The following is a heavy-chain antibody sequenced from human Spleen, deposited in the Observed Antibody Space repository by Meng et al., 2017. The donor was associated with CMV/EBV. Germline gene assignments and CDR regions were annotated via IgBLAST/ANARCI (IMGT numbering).Heavy chain of an antibody. CDR1: GGSFSGYY. CDR3: ARSVSYSSSWFGY. D-gene: IGHD6-13*01. V-gene: IGHV4-34*01. J-gene: IGHJ4*02. Sequence: CAVYGGSFSGYYWSWIRQPPGKGLEWIGEINHSGSTNYNPSLKSRVTISVDTSKNQFSLKLSPVTAADTAVYYCARSVSYSSSWFGYWGQGTLVTVSS. CDR2: INHSGST.